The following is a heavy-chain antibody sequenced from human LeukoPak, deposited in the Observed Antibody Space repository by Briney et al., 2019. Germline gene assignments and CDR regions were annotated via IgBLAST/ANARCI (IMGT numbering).Heavy chain of an antibody. CDR1: GYTFTGYY. D-gene: IGHD3-22*01. J-gene: IGHJ4*02. CDR3: AREKGYYYDSSGDYAMDY. V-gene: IGHV1-2*02. CDR2: INPNSGGT. Sequence: ASVKVFCKASGYTFTGYYMHWVRQAPGQGLEWMGWINPNSGGTNYAQKFQGRVTMTRDTSISTAYMELSRLRSDDTAVYYCAREKGYYYDSSGDYAMDYWGQGTLVTVSS.